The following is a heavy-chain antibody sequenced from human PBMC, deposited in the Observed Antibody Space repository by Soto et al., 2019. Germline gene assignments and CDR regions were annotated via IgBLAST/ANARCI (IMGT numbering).Heavy chain of an antibody. Sequence: PSETLSLTCAVSGFSISSGYFWGWIRQPPGKGPEWLGSIYHSGTTYYNPSVKGRVTISVDTSKNQFSLKMSSVTAADTAVYYCARDSSGYCWFDPWGQGTLVTVSS. CDR3: ARDSSGYCWFDP. J-gene: IGHJ5*02. V-gene: IGHV4-38-2*02. CDR2: IYHSGTT. CDR1: GFSISSGYF. D-gene: IGHD3-22*01.